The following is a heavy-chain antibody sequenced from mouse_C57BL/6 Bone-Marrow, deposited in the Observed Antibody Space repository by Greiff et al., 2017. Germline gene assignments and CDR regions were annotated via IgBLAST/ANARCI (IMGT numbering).Heavy chain of an antibody. Sequence: VKLQQSGAELVRPGTSVKMSCKASGYTFTNYWIGWAKQRPGHGLEWIGDIYPGGGYTNYNEKFKGKATRTADTSSSTADMQFSSLTSEDSAIYYWARYRGYWDGDVWGTGTTVTVSS. J-gene: IGHJ1*03. CDR2: IYPGGGYT. V-gene: IGHV1-63*01. CDR3: ARYRGYWDGDV. CDR1: GYTFTNYW.